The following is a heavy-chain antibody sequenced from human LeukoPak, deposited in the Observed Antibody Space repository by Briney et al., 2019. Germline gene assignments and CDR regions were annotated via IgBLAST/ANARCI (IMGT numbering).Heavy chain of an antibody. Sequence: ASVKVSCKASGYTFTSYYMHWVRQAPGQGLEWMGIINPSGGSTSYAQKFQGRVTMTRDTSTSTVYMELSSLRSEDTPVYSCARRVGAAQNWFAPWGQGTLVTVSS. CDR1: GYTFTSYY. D-gene: IGHD1-26*01. CDR2: INPSGGST. J-gene: IGHJ5*02. CDR3: ARRVGAAQNWFAP. V-gene: IGHV1-46*01.